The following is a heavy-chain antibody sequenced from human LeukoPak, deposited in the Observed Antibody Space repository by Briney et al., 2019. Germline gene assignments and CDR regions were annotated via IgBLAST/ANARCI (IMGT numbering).Heavy chain of an antibody. CDR2: INPSGGST. D-gene: IGHD6-19*01. J-gene: IGHJ2*01. CDR3: ARGIVVAGTRPPWYFDL. Sequence: ASVKVSCKASGYTFTSYDINWVRQAPGQGLEWMGIINPSGGSTSYAQKFQGRVTMTRDTSTRTVYMELSSLRSEDTAVYYCARGIVVAGTRPPWYFDLWGRGTLVTVSS. V-gene: IGHV1-46*01. CDR1: GYTFTSYD.